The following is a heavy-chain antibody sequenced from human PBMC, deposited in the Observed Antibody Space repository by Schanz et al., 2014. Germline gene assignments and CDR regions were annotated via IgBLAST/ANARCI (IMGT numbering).Heavy chain of an antibody. CDR2: ISSGGTTT. J-gene: IGHJ4*02. CDR3: ARGGPAYYFDD. Sequence: QVQLVESGGGLVKPGGSLRLSCAASGFIFSDYYMAWIRQAPGKGPEYVSYISSGGTTTYHSDSVKGRFTISRDSAENSLYLQMNSLRADDTAVYYCARGGPAYYFDDWGQGTLVAVSS. CDR1: GFIFSDYY. V-gene: IGHV3-11*01.